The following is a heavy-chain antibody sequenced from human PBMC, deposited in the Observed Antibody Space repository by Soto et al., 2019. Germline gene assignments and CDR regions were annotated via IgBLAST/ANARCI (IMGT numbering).Heavy chain of an antibody. Sequence: EVQLLESGGGLVQPGGSLRLSCAASGFTFSSYGMSWVRQAPGKGLEWVSAISGSGGSTYYADSVKGRFTISRDNSKNTLYLQMNSLRAEDTAVYYCAIDGESPYDAFDIWGQGTMVTVSP. D-gene: IGHD7-27*01. CDR3: AIDGESPYDAFDI. CDR2: ISGSGGST. V-gene: IGHV3-23*01. CDR1: GFTFSSYG. J-gene: IGHJ3*02.